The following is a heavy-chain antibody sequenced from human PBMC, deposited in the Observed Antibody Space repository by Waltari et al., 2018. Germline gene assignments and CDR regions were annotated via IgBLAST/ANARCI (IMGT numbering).Heavy chain of an antibody. CDR3: ARAGEGATPPYYYYGMDV. Sequence: QVQLVQSGAEVKKPGSSVKVSCKASGGTFSSYAISWVRQAPGQGLEWMGGILPIVGTANYAQKFQGRVTITTDEATSTAYMERSSLRSEDTAVYYCARAGEGATPPYYYYGMDVWGQGTTVTVSS. D-gene: IGHD1-26*01. CDR2: ILPIVGTA. J-gene: IGHJ6*02. V-gene: IGHV1-69*05. CDR1: GGTFSSYA.